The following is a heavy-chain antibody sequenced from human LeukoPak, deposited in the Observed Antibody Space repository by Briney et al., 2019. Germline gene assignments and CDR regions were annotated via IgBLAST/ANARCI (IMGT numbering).Heavy chain of an antibody. CDR2: ISYDGSNK. J-gene: IGHJ4*02. V-gene: IGHV3-30-3*02. D-gene: IGHD6-13*01. CDR3: AKQSAGSAAWYSLHYDF. Sequence: GRSLRLSCAASGFTFSSYAMHWVRQAPGKGLEWVAVISYDGSNKYYADSVKGRFTISRDNSKDTLYLQMNGLRAEDTAVYFCAKQSAGSAAWYSLHYDFWGQGALVTVSS. CDR1: GFTFSSYA.